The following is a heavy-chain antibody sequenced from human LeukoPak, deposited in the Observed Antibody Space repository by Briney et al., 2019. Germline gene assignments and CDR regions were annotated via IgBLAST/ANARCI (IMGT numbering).Heavy chain of an antibody. J-gene: IGHJ3*02. V-gene: IGHV3-23*01. CDR2: ISDRGKT. D-gene: IGHD3-3*01. CDR3: AKLPTIFGVADSFDI. CDR1: GITFSSYD. Sequence: PGGSLRLSCVASGITFSSYDMSWVRQAPGKGLEWISAISDRGKTDYADSVKGRFTISRDNSKNTLYLQLSSPRADDTAIYYCAKLPTIFGVADSFDIWGQGTLVTVSS.